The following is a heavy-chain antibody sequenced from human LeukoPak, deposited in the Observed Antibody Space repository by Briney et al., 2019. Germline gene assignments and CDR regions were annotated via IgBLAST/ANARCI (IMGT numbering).Heavy chain of an antibody. V-gene: IGHV4-39*01. J-gene: IGHJ2*01. CDR3: ARPDGDYPPHWYFDL. Sequence: KPSETLSLTCTVSGGSISSSSYYWGWIRQPPGKGLEWIGSIYYSGSTYYNPSLKSRVTISVDTSKNQFSLKLSSVTAADTAVYYCARPDGDYPPHWYFDLWGRGTLVTVSS. CDR1: GGSISSSSYY. D-gene: IGHD4-17*01. CDR2: IYYSGST.